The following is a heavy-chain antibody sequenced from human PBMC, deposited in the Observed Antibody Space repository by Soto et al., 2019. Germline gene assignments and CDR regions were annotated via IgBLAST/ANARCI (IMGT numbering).Heavy chain of an antibody. CDR2: INHSGST. CDR1: GGSFSGYY. CDR3: ARMKLELLLEAYGMDV. J-gene: IGHJ6*02. D-gene: IGHD3-3*01. Sequence: SETLSLTCAVYGGSFSGYYWTWIRQPPGKGLEWIGEINHSGSTNYNPSLKSRVTISVDTSKNQFSLILSSVTAADTAVYYCARMKLELLLEAYGMDVWGQGTTVTVSS. V-gene: IGHV4-34*01.